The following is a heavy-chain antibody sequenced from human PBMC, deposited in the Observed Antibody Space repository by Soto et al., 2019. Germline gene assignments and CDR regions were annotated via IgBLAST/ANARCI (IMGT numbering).Heavy chain of an antibody. CDR1: GGSISSRSYY. V-gene: IGHV4-39*01. D-gene: IGHD2-15*01. Sequence: QLQLQESGPGLVKPSETLSLTCTVSGGSISSRSYYWGWIRQPPGKGLEWIGSIYYSGSTYYNPSLKSRVTISVDTSKNQFSLKLSSVTAADTAVFYCARRVVAGAAGFDYWGQGTLVTVSS. CDR2: IYYSGST. J-gene: IGHJ4*02. CDR3: ARRVVAGAAGFDY.